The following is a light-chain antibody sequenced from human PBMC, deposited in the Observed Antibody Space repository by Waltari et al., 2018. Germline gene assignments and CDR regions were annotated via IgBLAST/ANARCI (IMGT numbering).Light chain of an antibody. CDR1: QSITRW. CDR2: TAS. J-gene: IGKJ4*02. CDR3: QHYDAYSAT. V-gene: IGKV1-5*03. Sequence: DIQMTHSPSTLSASVGDRVTITCRARQSITRWLAWYQQKAGKAPKLLIYTASILESGVPSRFSGGCSGTEFTLTISSLQPDDVATYYCQHYDAYSATFGRGTKVEIK.